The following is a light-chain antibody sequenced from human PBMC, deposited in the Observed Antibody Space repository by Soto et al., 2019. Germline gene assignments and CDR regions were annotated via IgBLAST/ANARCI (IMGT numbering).Light chain of an antibody. CDR3: LRYGDSPPAYT. Sequence: EIVLTQSPGTVSLSPGERATLSCRASQSVSSRNLAWYRQKPGQAPSLLIFGASNRATGIPDRFSGSGSGTDFTHTISRLEPEECAVYYCLRYGDSPPAYTFGQGTKLEIK. J-gene: IGKJ2*01. V-gene: IGKV3-20*01. CDR2: GAS. CDR1: QSVSSRN.